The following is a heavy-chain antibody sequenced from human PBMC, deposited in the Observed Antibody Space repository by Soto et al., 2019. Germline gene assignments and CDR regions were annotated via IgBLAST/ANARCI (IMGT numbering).Heavy chain of an antibody. CDR1: GADINTYS. CDR2: IYTSASI. CDR3: ARDREAGYNFYYGMHV. Sequence: SETLALTCSVSGADINTYSGTWIRQPAGKGLEWIGRIYTSASINYNPSLKGRVTLSVDTSTNQVSLRLASVTAADTAIYYCARDREAGYNFYYGMHVWGQGTTVTVSS. J-gene: IGHJ6*02. D-gene: IGHD6-19*01. V-gene: IGHV4-4*07.